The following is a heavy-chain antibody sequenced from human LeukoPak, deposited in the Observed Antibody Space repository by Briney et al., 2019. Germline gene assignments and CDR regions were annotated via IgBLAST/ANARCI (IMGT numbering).Heavy chain of an antibody. CDR1: GYTFTSYD. V-gene: IGHV1-8*01. CDR3: ARGQGSSGPRGFDY. D-gene: IGHD6-19*01. J-gene: IGHJ4*02. Sequence: ASVKVSCKASGYTFTSYDINWVRQATGQGLEWMGWMNPNSGNTGYAQKFQGRVTMTRNTSISTAYMELSSLRSGDTAVYYCARGQGSSGPRGFDYWGQGTLVTVSP. CDR2: MNPNSGNT.